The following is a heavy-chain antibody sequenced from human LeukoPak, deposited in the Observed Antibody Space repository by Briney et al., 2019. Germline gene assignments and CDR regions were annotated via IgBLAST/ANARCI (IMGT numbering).Heavy chain of an antibody. CDR1: GYTFTSYG. D-gene: IGHD4-17*01. CDR3: AKTTVTSEDYYYYYMDV. J-gene: IGHJ6*03. V-gene: IGHV1-18*01. CDR2: ISAYNGNT. Sequence: ASLKVSCKTSGYTFTSYGISWVRQAPGQGLEWMGWISAYNGNTYYAQNLQGRVTMTTDTSTSTAYMELRSLRSDDTAVYYCAKTTVTSEDYYYYYMDVWGKGTTVTVSS.